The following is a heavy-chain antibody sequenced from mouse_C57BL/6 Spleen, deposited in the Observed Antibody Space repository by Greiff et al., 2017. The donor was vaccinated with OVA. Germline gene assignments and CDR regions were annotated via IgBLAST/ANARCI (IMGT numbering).Heavy chain of an antibody. CDR3: TRRKLGRFDY. CDR2: IDPETGGT. D-gene: IGHD4-1*01. V-gene: IGHV1-15*01. CDR1: GYTFTDYE. J-gene: IGHJ2*01. Sequence: VQLQQSGAELVRPGASVTLSCKASGYTFTDYEMHWVKQTPVHGLEWIGAIDPETGGTAYNQKFKGKAILTADKSSSTAYMELRSLTSEDSAVYYCTRRKLGRFDYWGQGTTLTVSS.